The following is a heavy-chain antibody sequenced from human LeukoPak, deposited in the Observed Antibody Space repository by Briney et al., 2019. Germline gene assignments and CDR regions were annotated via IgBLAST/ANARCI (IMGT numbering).Heavy chain of an antibody. CDR1: GYTFTSYG. Sequence: ASVTVSFKASGYTFTSYGISWVRQAPGQGLEWMGWISGYNGDKNYAHKLQGRVTMATDTSTSTAYMELRSLRSDDTAVYYCARDPGTGLCAYWGQGTLVTVSS. CDR2: ISGYNGDK. V-gene: IGHV1-18*01. D-gene: IGHD1-1*01. CDR3: ARDPGTGLCAY. J-gene: IGHJ4*02.